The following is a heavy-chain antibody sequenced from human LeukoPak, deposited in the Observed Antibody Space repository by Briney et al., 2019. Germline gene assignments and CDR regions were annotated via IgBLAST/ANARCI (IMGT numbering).Heavy chain of an antibody. V-gene: IGHV3-30-3*01. CDR3: ARDGAYSTIFY. CDR1: RFSFSLYN. Sequence: GGSLRLSCAASRFSFSLYNMNWVRQAPGKGLEWVAVISYDGSNKYYADSVKGRFTISRDNAKNTLYLQMNSLRAEDTAVYYCARDGAYSTIFYWGQGTLVTVSS. D-gene: IGHD3-3*01. J-gene: IGHJ4*01. CDR2: ISYDGSNK.